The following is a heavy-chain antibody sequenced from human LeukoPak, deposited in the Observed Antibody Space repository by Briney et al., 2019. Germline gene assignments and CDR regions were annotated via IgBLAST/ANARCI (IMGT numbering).Heavy chain of an antibody. CDR3: ARDGYYDFWSGYYVDY. J-gene: IGHJ4*02. V-gene: IGHV3-33*01. D-gene: IGHD3-3*01. CDR2: IWYDGSNK. CDR1: GFTFSSYG. Sequence: GGSLRLSCAASGFTFSSYGMHWVRQAPGKALEWVAVIWYDGSNKYYADSVKGRFTISRDNSKNTLYLQMNSLRAEDTAVYYCARDGYYDFWSGYYVDYWGQGTLVTVSS.